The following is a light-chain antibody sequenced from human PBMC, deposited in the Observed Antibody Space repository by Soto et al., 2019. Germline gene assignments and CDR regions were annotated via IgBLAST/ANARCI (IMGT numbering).Light chain of an antibody. J-gene: IGLJ1*01. CDR2: SDN. CDR1: SSNIGTYR. Sequence: QSVLTQPPSASGTLGQRVTISCSGSSSNIGTYRVSWYPHFPGTAPRLLIYSDNQRPSGVPDRFSASKSGASASLAISGLQSEDEAYVYCAAWDDSLNGCVFGSGTKVTVL. CDR3: AAWDDSLNGCV. V-gene: IGLV1-44*01.